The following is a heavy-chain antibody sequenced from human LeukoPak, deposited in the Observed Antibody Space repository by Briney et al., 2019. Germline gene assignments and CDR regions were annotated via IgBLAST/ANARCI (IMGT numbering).Heavy chain of an antibody. J-gene: IGHJ4*02. CDR3: AREGGGDYYFDY. CDR2: IYYSGST. CDR1: GGSISSGDYY. D-gene: IGHD2-21*02. Sequence: PSXTLSLTCTVSGGSISSGDYYWSWIRQPQGKGLEWIGYIYYSGSTYYNPSMKSRVTISVKTTKNKFSLKLSSVTAADTAVYYCAREGGGDYYFDYWGQGTLVTVSS. V-gene: IGHV4-30-4*08.